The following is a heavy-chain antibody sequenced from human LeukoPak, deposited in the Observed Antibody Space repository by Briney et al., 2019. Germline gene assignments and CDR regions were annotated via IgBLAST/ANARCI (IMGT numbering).Heavy chain of an antibody. V-gene: IGHV1-18*01. CDR3: ARAYNLVSRGVIKPLTPHQYGMDV. Sequence: EASVKVSCKASGYTFTSYGISWVRQAPGQWLEWMGWISAYNGNTNYAQKLQGRVTMTTDTSTSTAYMELRSLRSDDTAVYYCARAYNLVSRGVIKPLTPHQYGMDVWGQGTTVTVSS. CDR2: ISAYNGNT. CDR1: GYTFTSYG. J-gene: IGHJ6*02. D-gene: IGHD3-10*01.